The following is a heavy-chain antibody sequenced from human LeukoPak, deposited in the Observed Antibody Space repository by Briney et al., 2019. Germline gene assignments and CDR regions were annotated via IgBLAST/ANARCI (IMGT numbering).Heavy chain of an antibody. CDR2: IWYDGSNK. CDR1: GFNFGTFA. V-gene: IGHV3-33*01. CDR3: RGTYYYGSGIDGDYFDY. J-gene: IGHJ4*02. D-gene: IGHD3-10*01. Sequence: GGSPRLSCEASGFNFGTFAMHWVRQAPGEGLEWLAIIWYDGSNKHYSDSVKGRFTISRDNSKSSLYLQMNSLRAEDTAVYYCRGTYYYGSGIDGDYFDYWGQGTLVTVSS.